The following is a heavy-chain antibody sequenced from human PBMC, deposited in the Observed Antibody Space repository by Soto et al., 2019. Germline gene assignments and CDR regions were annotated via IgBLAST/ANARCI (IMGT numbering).Heavy chain of an antibody. CDR1: GYTFTNYL. V-gene: IGHV5-51*01. CDR2: IYPGGSGT. CDR3: AASIFYYGMDV. Sequence: ECLKISCKGSGYTFTNYLIGWVRQMHGKGLEWVGIIYPGGSGTEYNPSFQSQVTISAEKSINNTYLQCSSLKASDTAIYYCAASIFYYGMDVWGQGTTVTVSS. J-gene: IGHJ6*02.